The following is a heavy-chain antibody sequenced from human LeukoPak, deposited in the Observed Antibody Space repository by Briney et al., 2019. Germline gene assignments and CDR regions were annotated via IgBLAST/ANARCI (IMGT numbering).Heavy chain of an antibody. CDR2: IRYDGSNK. Sequence: GGSLRLSCAASGFTFSSYGMHWVRQAPGKGLEWVAFIRYDGSNKYYADSVKGRFTISRDNAKKSLYLQMNSLRAEDTAVYYCGRDMDVWGQGTTVTVSS. V-gene: IGHV3-30*02. J-gene: IGHJ6*02. CDR3: GRDMDV. CDR1: GFTFSSYG.